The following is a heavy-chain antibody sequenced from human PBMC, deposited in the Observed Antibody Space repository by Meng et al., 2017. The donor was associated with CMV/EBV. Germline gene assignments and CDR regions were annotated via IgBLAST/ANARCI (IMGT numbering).Heavy chain of an antibody. Sequence: GSLRLSCTVSGGSVSSGSYYWSWIRQPPGKGLEWIGYIYYSGSTNYNPSLKSRVTISVDTSKNQFSLKLSSVTAADTAVYYCARVLRSGYYYGMDVWGQGTTVTVSS. CDR1: GGSVSSGSYY. J-gene: IGHJ6*02. D-gene: IGHD3-3*01. V-gene: IGHV4-61*01. CDR3: ARVLRSGYYYGMDV. CDR2: IYYSGST.